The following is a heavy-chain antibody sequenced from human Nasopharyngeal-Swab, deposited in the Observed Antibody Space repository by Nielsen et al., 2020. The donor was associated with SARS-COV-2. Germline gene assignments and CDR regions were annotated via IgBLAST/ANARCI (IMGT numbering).Heavy chain of an antibody. CDR2: TRGDDGT. CDR1: GFKFDENT. Sequence: ESLKISCAASGFKFDENTMHWVRHTPEKGLQWVSLTRGDDGTYYADSVKGRFTISRDNTKNSVYLQMNSLRTEDSALYYCAKDLPDYKGFDYWGQGTLVTVSS. V-gene: IGHV3-43*01. D-gene: IGHD4-11*01. CDR3: AKDLPDYKGFDY. J-gene: IGHJ4*02.